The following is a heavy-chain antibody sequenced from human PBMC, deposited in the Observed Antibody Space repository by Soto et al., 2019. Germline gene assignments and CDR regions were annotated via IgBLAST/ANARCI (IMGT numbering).Heavy chain of an antibody. Sequence: QVLLVQSGPEVKKPGSSVKVSCKASVGTFNNYAINWVRQAPGKGLEWMGGIIPTFGTGNHAQKFQGRVTTTADESTTTAYMELNSLRSEDTAIYYCASVDGTLVRGGRSAPYEMDVWGQGTTVIVSS. J-gene: IGHJ6*02. CDR2: IIPTFGTG. CDR3: ASVDGTLVRGGRSAPYEMDV. CDR1: VGTFNNYA. V-gene: IGHV1-69*01. D-gene: IGHD3-10*01.